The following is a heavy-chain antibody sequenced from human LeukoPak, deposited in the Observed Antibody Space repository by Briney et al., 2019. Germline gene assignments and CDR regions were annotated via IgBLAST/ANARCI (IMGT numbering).Heavy chain of an antibody. D-gene: IGHD4-23*01. CDR3: ARDLGGNSYYYYMDV. CDR2: INPNSGGT. J-gene: IGHJ6*03. Sequence: GASVKVSCKASGYTFTVYYMHWVRQAPGQGLEWMGWINPNSGGTNYAQKFQGRVTMTRDTSISTAYMELSRLRSDDTAVYYCARDLGGNSYYYYMDVWGKGTTVTVSS. CDR1: GYTFTVYY. V-gene: IGHV1-2*02.